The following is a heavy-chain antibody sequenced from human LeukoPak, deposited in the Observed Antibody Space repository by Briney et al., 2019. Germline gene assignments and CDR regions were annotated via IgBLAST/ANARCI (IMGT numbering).Heavy chain of an antibody. J-gene: IGHJ4*02. CDR3: AKDRGY. V-gene: IGHV3-23*01. Sequence: AGSLRLSCVASGFTFSSFPMIWDRQAPGKGLEWVSAISGSGGSPYYTDSGKGRFTISRDNSNNTLYLQMNSLRVDDTDVYFCAKDRGYWGQGTLVTVSP. CDR2: ISGSGGSP. CDR1: GFTFSSFP.